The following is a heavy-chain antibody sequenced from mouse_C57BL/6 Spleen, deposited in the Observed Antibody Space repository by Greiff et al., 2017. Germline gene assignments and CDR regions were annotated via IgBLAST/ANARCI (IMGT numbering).Heavy chain of an antibody. V-gene: IGHV6-6*01. CDR3: TRGTDGYYFDY. CDR1: GFTFSDAW. J-gene: IGHJ2*01. CDR2: IRNKANNHAT. Sequence: EVKVEESGGGLVQPGGSMKLSCAASGFTFSDAWMDWVRQSPEKGLEWVAEIRNKANNHATYYAESVKGRFTISRDDSNSSVYLQMNSLRAEDTGIYYCTRGTDGYYFDYWGQGTTLTVSS. D-gene: IGHD2-3*01.